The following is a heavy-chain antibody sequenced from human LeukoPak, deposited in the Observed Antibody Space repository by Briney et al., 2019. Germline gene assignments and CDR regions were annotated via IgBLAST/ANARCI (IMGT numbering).Heavy chain of an antibody. D-gene: IGHD2-21*01. V-gene: IGHV3-33*01. Sequence: GGSLRLSCAGSGFTFSHYGMHWVRQAPGKGLEWVAGIQYDGNKTYYGDSVKGRFSISRDNSRNTLYLQMSSLRAEDTAVYSCARDVDTSNHMSIFDPWGQGTLVTVSS. CDR3: ARDVDTSNHMSIFDP. CDR1: GFTFSHYG. J-gene: IGHJ5*02. CDR2: IQYDGNKT.